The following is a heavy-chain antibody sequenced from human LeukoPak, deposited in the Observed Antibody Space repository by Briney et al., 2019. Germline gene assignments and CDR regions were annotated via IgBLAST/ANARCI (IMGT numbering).Heavy chain of an antibody. CDR2: ISGYNGNT. J-gene: IGHJ5*02. CDR1: GYTFTSYA. D-gene: IGHD2-2*01. V-gene: IGHV1-18*01. CDR3: GRQIVVVPKNWFDP. Sequence: GASVKVSCKASGYTFTSYAISWVRQAPGQGLEWMGWISGYNGNTNYAQKFQGRVTMTTDTSTSTAYMELRSLRSDDTAVYYCGRQIVVVPKNWFDPWGQGTLVTVSS.